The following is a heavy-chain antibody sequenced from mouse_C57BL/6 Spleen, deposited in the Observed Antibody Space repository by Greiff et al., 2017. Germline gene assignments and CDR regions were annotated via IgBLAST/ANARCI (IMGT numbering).Heavy chain of an antibody. D-gene: IGHD1-1*01. Sequence: EVKLQESGPGMVKPSQSLSLTCTVTGYSITSGYDWHWIRHFPGNKLEWMGYISYSGSTNYNPSLKSRISITHDTSKNHFFLKLNSVTTEDTATYYCARDDYYGTPFAYWGQGTLVTVSA. CDR1: GYSITSGYD. CDR3: ARDDYYGTPFAY. V-gene: IGHV3-1*01. CDR2: ISYSGST. J-gene: IGHJ3*01.